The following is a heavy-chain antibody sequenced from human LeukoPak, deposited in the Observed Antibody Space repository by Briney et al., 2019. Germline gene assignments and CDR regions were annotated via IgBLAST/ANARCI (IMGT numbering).Heavy chain of an antibody. Sequence: GGSLRLSCAASGFTFSSYWMHWVRQDTGKGLVWVSRINSDGSSITYADSVKGRFTIPRDNAKNTLYLQMNSLGVEDTAVYYCAREGRVSGYDFDSWGQGTLVAVSS. D-gene: IGHD5-12*01. J-gene: IGHJ4*02. CDR2: INSDGSSI. V-gene: IGHV3-74*03. CDR1: GFTFSSYW. CDR3: AREGRVSGYDFDS.